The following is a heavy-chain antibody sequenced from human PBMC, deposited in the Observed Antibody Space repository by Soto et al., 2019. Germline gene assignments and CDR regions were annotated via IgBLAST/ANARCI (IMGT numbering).Heavy chain of an antibody. Sequence: SETLSLTCTVSGGSISSYYWSCIRQPPGKGLEWIGYIYYSGSTNYNPSLKSRVTISVDTSKNQFSLKLSSVTAADTAVYYCARWELGYYYYGMDVWGQGTTVTVSS. J-gene: IGHJ6*02. D-gene: IGHD1-26*01. CDR2: IYYSGST. CDR1: GGSISSYY. CDR3: ARWELGYYYYGMDV. V-gene: IGHV4-59*08.